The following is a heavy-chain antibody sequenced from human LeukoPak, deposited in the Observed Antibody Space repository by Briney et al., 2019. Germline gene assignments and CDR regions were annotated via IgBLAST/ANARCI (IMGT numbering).Heavy chain of an antibody. V-gene: IGHV3-11*01. Sequence: GGSLRLSCAASGFTFSDYYMSWIRQAPGKGLEWVSYISSSGSTIYYADSVKGRFTISRDNAKNSLYLQMNSLRAEDAAVYYCARVDEYYDILTGYQQGWFDPWGQGTLVTVSS. D-gene: IGHD3-9*01. CDR1: GFTFSDYY. J-gene: IGHJ5*02. CDR3: ARVDEYYDILTGYQQGWFDP. CDR2: ISSSGSTI.